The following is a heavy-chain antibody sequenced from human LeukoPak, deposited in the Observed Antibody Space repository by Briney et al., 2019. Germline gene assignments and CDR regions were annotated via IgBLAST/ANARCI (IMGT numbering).Heavy chain of an antibody. Sequence: SETLSLTCNVSGFSLTIGYFWGWIRPPPGKGLEWIGSIFHSGSTYFNPSLKSRVTMSVDTSKNQFSLKLTSVSAADTAVYYCARLIGDGEFPYYYVYYMDVWGKGTTVIISS. CDR2: IFHSGST. J-gene: IGHJ6*03. CDR1: GFSLTIGYF. CDR3: ARLIGDGEFPYYYVYYMDV. D-gene: IGHD4-17*01. V-gene: IGHV4-38-2*02.